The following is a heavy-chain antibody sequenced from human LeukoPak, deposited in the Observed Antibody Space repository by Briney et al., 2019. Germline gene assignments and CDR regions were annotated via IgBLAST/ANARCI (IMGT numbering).Heavy chain of an antibody. Sequence: PSETLSLTCTVSGGSISSSSYYWGWIRQPPGKGLEWIGSIYYSGNTYYNPSLKSRVTISVDTSKSQFSLKLRSVTAADTAVYYCARDGIAAAGSYYYYYMDVWGKGTTVTVSS. D-gene: IGHD6-13*01. V-gene: IGHV4-39*07. CDR2: IYYSGNT. CDR3: ARDGIAAAGSYYYYYMDV. CDR1: GGSISSSSYY. J-gene: IGHJ6*03.